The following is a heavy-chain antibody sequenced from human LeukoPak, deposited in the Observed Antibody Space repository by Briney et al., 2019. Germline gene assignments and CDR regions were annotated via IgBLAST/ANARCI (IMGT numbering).Heavy chain of an antibody. D-gene: IGHD6-13*01. J-gene: IGHJ4*02. V-gene: IGHV1-24*01. CDR2: FDPEDGET. CDR1: GYTLTELS. Sequence: ASVKVSCKVSGYTLTELSMHWVRQAPGKGLEWMGGFDPEDGETICAQKFQGRVTMTEDTSTDTAYMELSSLRSEDTAVYYCATSGREYSSWYAFDYWGQGTLVTVSS. CDR3: ATSGREYSSWYAFDY.